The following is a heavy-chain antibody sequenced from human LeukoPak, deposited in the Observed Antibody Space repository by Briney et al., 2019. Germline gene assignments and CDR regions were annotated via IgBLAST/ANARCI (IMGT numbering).Heavy chain of an antibody. V-gene: IGHV3-11*01. Sequence: GGSLRLSCAASGFTFCDYYMSWVRQTPGHGLEWVSYISGIGTTMEYAKSVKGRFTISRDNAKDSLYLQMNSLEAEDTAVYYCAKGHTYGMIWGQGTLVSVSS. CDR2: ISGIGTTM. D-gene: IGHD2-8*01. CDR1: GFTFCDYY. J-gene: IGHJ4*02. CDR3: AKGHTYGMI.